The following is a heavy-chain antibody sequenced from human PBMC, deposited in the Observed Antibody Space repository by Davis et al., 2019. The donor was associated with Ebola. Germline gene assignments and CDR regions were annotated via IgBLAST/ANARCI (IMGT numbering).Heavy chain of an antibody. CDR3: ARYSISAFDN. CDR1: GDSISSSTYY. J-gene: IGHJ4*02. Sequence: SETLSLTCTVSGDSISSSTYYWGWIRQPPGKGLEWIGSIYYSGSTYYNPSLKSRVTISVDASKSQFSLNLSSVTAADTAVYYCARYSISAFDNWGQGTLVTVSS. CDR2: IYYSGST. V-gene: IGHV4-39*01. D-gene: IGHD5-18*01.